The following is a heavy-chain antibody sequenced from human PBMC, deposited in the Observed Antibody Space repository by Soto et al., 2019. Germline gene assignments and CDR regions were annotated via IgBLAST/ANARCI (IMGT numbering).Heavy chain of an antibody. Sequence: QVQLVQSGAEVKKPGSSVTVSCKASGGTFSSYTISWVRQAPGQGLEWMAGISPIFGTPIYAQKFQDRVTITADDSTVTAYMEMNRLTSADTAVYYCARVVVGSRLSLDYWGQGTLVTISS. J-gene: IGHJ4*02. V-gene: IGHV1-69*01. CDR2: ISPIFGTP. D-gene: IGHD1-26*01. CDR3: ARVVVGSRLSLDY. CDR1: GGTFSSYT.